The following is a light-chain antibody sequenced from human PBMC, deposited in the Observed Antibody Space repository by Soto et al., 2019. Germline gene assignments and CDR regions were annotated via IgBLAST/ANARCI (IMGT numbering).Light chain of an antibody. Sequence: EIVLTQSPATLSLSPGERATLSCRASQSVSSYLAWYQQKPGQAPRLLIYAASTRAAGVPVRFSGSGSGTEFTLTISSLQSEDFAVYYCQQYNNWPPITFGQGTRLEIK. CDR3: QQYNNWPPIT. J-gene: IGKJ5*01. CDR2: AAS. CDR1: QSVSSY. V-gene: IGKV3-15*01.